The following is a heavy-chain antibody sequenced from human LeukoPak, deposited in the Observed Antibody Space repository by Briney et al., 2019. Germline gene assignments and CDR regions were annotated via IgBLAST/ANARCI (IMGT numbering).Heavy chain of an antibody. D-gene: IGHD6-13*01. V-gene: IGHV1-69*04. CDR3: ARNEYSSSTNPFDQ. J-gene: IGHJ4*02. Sequence: WASVKVSCKASGDTFSNYVISWVRQAPGQGLEWMGRFIPVLGVANHAQKFQGRATITADRSTSTAYMELSSLRAEDTAVYSCARNEYSSSTNPFDQWGQGTLVTVSS. CDR2: FIPVLGVA. CDR1: GDTFSNYV.